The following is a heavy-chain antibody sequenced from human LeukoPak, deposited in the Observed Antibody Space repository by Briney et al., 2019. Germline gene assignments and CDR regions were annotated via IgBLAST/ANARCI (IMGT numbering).Heavy chain of an antibody. J-gene: IGHJ4*02. CDR2: FYIDGNT. Sequence: GGSLRLSCAASGFTVSRNYMSWVRQAPGKGLEWVSVFYIDGNTYYADSVKGRFTISRDNSKSTVYLQTNSLKAEDTAVYYCARGGGYNFFDYWGQGTLVTVSS. CDR3: ARGGGYNFFDY. V-gene: IGHV3-66*01. D-gene: IGHD5-24*01. CDR1: GFTVSRNY.